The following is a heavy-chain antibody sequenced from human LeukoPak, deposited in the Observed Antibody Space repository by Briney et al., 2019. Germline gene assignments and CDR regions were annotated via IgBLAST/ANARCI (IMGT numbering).Heavy chain of an antibody. CDR1: GFTFSSYA. J-gene: IGHJ4*02. V-gene: IGHV3-30-3*01. CDR2: ISYDGSNK. CDR3: NAPGLAFDY. Sequence: GGSLRLSCAASGFTFSSYAMHWVRQAPGKGLEWVAVISYDGSNKYYADSVKGRFTISRDNSKNTLYLQMNSLRAEDTAVYYCNAPGLAFDYWGQGTLVTVSS. D-gene: IGHD3/OR15-3a*01.